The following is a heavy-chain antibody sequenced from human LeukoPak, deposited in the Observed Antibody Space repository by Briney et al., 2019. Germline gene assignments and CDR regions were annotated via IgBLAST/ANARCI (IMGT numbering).Heavy chain of an antibody. Sequence: NSSEALSLTCAVYGGSFSGSYWSWIRQPPGKGLEWIGEINHSGSTNYNPSLKSRVTISVDTSKNQFSLKLSSVTAADTAVYYCARGRKRGAAAGPVFDYWGQGTLVTVSS. J-gene: IGHJ4*02. CDR3: ARGRKRGAAAGPVFDY. CDR1: GGSFSGSY. V-gene: IGHV4-34*01. D-gene: IGHD6-13*01. CDR2: INHSGST.